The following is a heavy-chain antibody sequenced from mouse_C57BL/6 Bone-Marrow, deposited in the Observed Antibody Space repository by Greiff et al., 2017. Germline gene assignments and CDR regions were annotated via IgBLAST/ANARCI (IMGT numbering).Heavy chain of an antibody. CDR1: GYTFTDYN. V-gene: IGHV1-18*01. D-gene: IGHD2-1*01. CDR2: INPNNGGT. J-gene: IGHJ2*01. CDR3: ARRYYGNYEGYFDY. Sequence: VQLKQSGPELVKPGASVKIPCKASGYTFTDYNMDWVKQSHGKSLEWIGDINPNNGGTIYNQKFKGKATLTVDKSSSSAYMELRSLTSEDTAVYYCARRYYGNYEGYFDYWGQGTTLTVSS.